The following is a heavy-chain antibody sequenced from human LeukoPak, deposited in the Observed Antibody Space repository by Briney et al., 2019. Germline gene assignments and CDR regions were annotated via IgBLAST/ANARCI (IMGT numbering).Heavy chain of an antibody. CDR3: ARDEAGYSSE. CDR2: ISSSSSYI. D-gene: IGHD6-19*01. V-gene: IGHV3-21*06. Sequence: GGSLRLSCAASGFTFSSYSMNWVRQAPGKGLEWVSSISSSSSYIYYADSVKGRFTISRDNSKNMLYLQMGSLRDEDMSVYYCARDEAGYSSEWGQGTLVTVSS. J-gene: IGHJ1*01. CDR1: GFTFSSYS.